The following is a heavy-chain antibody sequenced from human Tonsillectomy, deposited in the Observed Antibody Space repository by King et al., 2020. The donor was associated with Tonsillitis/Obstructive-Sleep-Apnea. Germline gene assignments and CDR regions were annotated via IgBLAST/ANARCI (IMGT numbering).Heavy chain of an antibody. D-gene: IGHD2-2*01. CDR1: GFTFSSYA. Sequence: QLVQSGGGLVQPGGSLRLSCAASGFTFSSYAMSWVRQAPGKGLEWVSAISGSGGSTYYADSVKGRFTISRDNSKNTLYLQMNSLRAEDTAAYYCAKDADIVVVPAAMPEDYFDYWGQGTLVTVSS. CDR2: ISGSGGST. CDR3: AKDADIVVVPAAMPEDYFDY. V-gene: IGHV3-23*04. J-gene: IGHJ4*02.